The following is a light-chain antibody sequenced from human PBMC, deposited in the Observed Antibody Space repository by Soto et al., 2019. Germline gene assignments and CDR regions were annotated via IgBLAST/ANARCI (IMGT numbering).Light chain of an antibody. J-gene: IGKJ1*01. CDR3: QQYFTYSGT. Sequence: DIQMTQSPSTLSASVGDRVTITCRARQTISSRLAWYQQKPGKAPKLLIYDASNLESGVPSRFSGSGSGTEFTLTISSLQPDDFATYYCQQYFTYSGTFGQGTKVEIK. CDR2: DAS. V-gene: IGKV1-5*01. CDR1: QTISSR.